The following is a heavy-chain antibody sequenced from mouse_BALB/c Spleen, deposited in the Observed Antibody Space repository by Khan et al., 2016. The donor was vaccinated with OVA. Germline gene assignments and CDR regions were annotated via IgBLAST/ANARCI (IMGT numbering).Heavy chain of an antibody. CDR3: ARSDDDGYYWYFDV. D-gene: IGHD2-3*01. J-gene: IGHJ1*01. Sequence: EVQLQESGPGLVKPSQSLSLTCTVTGYSITSDYAWNWIRQFPGNKLEWMGYISYSGSTSYNPSLKSRSSITRDTSTNQFFLQLNSVTTEDTATSYCARSDDDGYYWYFDVWGAGTTVTVSS. V-gene: IGHV3-2*02. CDR1: GYSITSDYA. CDR2: ISYSGST.